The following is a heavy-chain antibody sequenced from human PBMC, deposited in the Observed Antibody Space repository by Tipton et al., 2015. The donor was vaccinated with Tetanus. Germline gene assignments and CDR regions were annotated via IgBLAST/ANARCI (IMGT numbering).Heavy chain of an antibody. J-gene: IGHJ6*02. Sequence: SLRLSCAASGFTFSSYGMHWVRQAPGKGLEWVAVIWYDGSNKYYADSVKGRFTISRDNSKNTLYLQMNSLRAEDTAVYYCARGTSIAADYYYYGMDVWGQGTTVTVSS. CDR3: ARGTSIAADYYYYGMDV. D-gene: IGHD6-13*01. V-gene: IGHV3-33*01. CDR1: GFTFSSYG. CDR2: IWYDGSNK.